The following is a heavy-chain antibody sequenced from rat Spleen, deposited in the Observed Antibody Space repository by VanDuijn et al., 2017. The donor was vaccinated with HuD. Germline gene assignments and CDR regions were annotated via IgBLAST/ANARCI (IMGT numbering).Heavy chain of an antibody. CDR2: IWPGGST. J-gene: IGHJ4*01. CDR1: GFSLSNYG. Sequence: QVQLKESGPGLVQPSQTLSLTCTVSGFSLSNYGVIWVRQPTGKGLEWMGVIWPGGSTDYNSALKSRLSISRDTSKSQVFLKMNSLQTEDIATYYCAREGIMYTTDYYSYVMDAWGQGASVTVSS. V-gene: IGHV2-30*01. D-gene: IGHD1-6*01. CDR3: AREGIMYTTDYYSYVMDA.